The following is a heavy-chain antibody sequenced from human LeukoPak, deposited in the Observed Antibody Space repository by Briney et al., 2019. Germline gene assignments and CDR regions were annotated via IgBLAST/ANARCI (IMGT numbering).Heavy chain of an antibody. J-gene: IGHJ4*02. CDR2: ISGSGSSM. Sequence: PGGSLRLSCIASGFTFSDYYMSWIRQAPGKGLEWVSYISGSGSSMYNADSVKGRFTISRDNAKNSLYLQMNSLRAEDTAVYYCARKGRDLDHWGQGTLVTVSS. V-gene: IGHV3-11*01. CDR3: ARKGRDLDH. CDR1: GFTFSDYY.